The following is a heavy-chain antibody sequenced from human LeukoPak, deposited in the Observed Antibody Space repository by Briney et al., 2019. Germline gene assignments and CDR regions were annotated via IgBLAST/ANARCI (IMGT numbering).Heavy chain of an antibody. CDR3: AKDPNLGMATINFDY. V-gene: IGHV3-30-3*01. Sequence: GGSLRLSCAASGFTFSSYAMHWVRQAPGKGLEWVAVISYDGSNKYYADSVKGRFTISRDNSKNTLYLQMNSLRAEDTAVYYCAKDPNLGMATINFDYWGQGTLVTVSS. J-gene: IGHJ4*02. CDR1: GFTFSSYA. D-gene: IGHD5-24*01. CDR2: ISYDGSNK.